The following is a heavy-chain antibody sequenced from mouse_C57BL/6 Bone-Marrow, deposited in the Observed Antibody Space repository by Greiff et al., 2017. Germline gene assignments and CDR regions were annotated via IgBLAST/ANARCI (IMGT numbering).Heavy chain of an antibody. Sequence: EVKLQQSVAELVRPGASVKLSCTASGFNIKNTYMHWVKQRPEQGLEWIGRIDPANGNTKYAPKFPGKATITAATSSNTAYLQLSSLTSEDTAIYYCARGGFYYGNYEDWYYAMDYWGQGTSVTVSS. D-gene: IGHD2-1*01. CDR3: ARGGFYYGNYEDWYYAMDY. CDR2: IDPANGNT. J-gene: IGHJ4*01. V-gene: IGHV14-3*01. CDR1: GFNIKNTY.